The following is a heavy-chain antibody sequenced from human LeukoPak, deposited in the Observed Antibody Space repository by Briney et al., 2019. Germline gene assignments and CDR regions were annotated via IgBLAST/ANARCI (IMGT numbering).Heavy chain of an antibody. V-gene: IGHV5-51*01. CDR3: ARQARQKGATLKGAFDI. J-gene: IGHJ3*02. CDR2: IYPGDSDT. D-gene: IGHD5-12*01. Sequence: GESLKISCKGSGYSFTSYWIGWVRQMPGEGLEWMGIIYPGDSDTRYSPSFQGQVTISADKSISTAYLQWSSLKASDTAMYYCARQARQKGATLKGAFDIWGQGTMVTVSS. CDR1: GYSFTSYW.